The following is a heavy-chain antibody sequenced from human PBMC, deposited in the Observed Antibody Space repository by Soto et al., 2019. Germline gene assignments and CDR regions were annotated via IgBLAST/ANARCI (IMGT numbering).Heavy chain of an antibody. CDR3: ARGPPVFFDY. CDR1: GYTFTGYY. J-gene: IGHJ4*02. CDR2: INAGNGNR. V-gene: IGHV1-3*01. Sequence: VASVKVSCKASGYTFTGYYMHWVRQAPGERLEWMGWINAGNGNRKYSQKFQGRVTITRDTSASTAYMELSSLRSEDTAVYYCARGPPVFFDYWGQGPLVTVSS.